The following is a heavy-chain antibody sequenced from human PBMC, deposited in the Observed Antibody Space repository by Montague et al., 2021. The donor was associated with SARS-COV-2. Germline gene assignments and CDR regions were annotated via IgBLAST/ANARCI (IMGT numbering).Heavy chain of an antibody. Sequence: SEILSLTCAVYGGSFSGYYWSWIRQPPGKGLEWIGEINHSGSTNXNPSLKSRVTISVDTSKNQFSLKLSSVTAADTAVYYCARGSTVTHYWGQGTLVTVSS. J-gene: IGHJ4*02. D-gene: IGHD4-17*01. CDR3: ARGSTVTHY. CDR1: GGSFSGYY. CDR2: INHSGST. V-gene: IGHV4-34*01.